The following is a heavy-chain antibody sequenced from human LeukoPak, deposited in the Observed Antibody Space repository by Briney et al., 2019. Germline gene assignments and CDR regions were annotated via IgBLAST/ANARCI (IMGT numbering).Heavy chain of an antibody. J-gene: IGHJ6*03. CDR3: AKGNAYSDYYMDV. D-gene: IGHD1-1*01. Sequence: PPGGSLRLSCAASGFTFSSYEMNWVRQAPGKGLEWVSYISSSGSTIYYADSVKGRFTISRDNAKNSLYLQMNSLRTEDTALYYCAKGNAYSDYYMDVWGKGTTVTVSS. V-gene: IGHV3-48*03. CDR2: ISSSGSTI. CDR1: GFTFSSYE.